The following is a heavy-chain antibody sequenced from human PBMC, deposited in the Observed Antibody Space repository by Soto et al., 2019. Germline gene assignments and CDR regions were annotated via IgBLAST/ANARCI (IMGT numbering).Heavy chain of an antibody. J-gene: IGHJ3*02. D-gene: IGHD6-13*01. CDR3: AARQGAGKGAFEI. CDR2: ITDSGGNT. CDR1: AFAFSSYA. Sequence: EVQLLESGGGLVQPGGSLRLSCAASAFAFSSYAMSWVRQAPGKGLEWVSAITDSGGNTYNADSVKGRFTISRDNSRNTLYLQMNSLRAEDTAVYYCAARQGAGKGAFEIWGQGTMVTVSS. V-gene: IGHV3-23*01.